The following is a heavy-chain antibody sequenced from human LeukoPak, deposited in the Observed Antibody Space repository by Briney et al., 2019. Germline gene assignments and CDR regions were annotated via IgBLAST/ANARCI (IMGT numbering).Heavy chain of an antibody. D-gene: IGHD3-10*01. CDR3: VRGPYGSGISNWFDP. CDR1: GGSISSYY. J-gene: IGHJ5*02. V-gene: IGHV4-4*07. CDR2: IYTSGST. Sequence: SETLSLTCTVSGGSISSYYWSWIRQPAGKGLEWIGRIYTSGSTNYNPSLKSRVTMSVDTSKNQFSLRLTSVSAADTAVYYCVRGPYGSGISNWFDPWGQGTQVIVSS.